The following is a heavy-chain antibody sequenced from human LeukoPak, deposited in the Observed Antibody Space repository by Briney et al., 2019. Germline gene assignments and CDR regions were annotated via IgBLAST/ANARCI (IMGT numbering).Heavy chain of an antibody. Sequence: ASVKVSCKASGYTFTGYYMHWVRQAPGQGLEWTGRINPNSGGTNYAQKFQGRVTMTRDTSISTAYMELSRLRSDDTAVYYCARVASIRAAAGTVGRADAFDIWGQGTMVTVSS. CDR1: GYTFTGYY. D-gene: IGHD6-13*01. CDR3: ARVASIRAAAGTVGRADAFDI. CDR2: INPNSGGT. V-gene: IGHV1-2*06. J-gene: IGHJ3*02.